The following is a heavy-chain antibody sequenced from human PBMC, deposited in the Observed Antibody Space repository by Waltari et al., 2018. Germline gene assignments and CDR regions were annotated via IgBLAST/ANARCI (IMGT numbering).Heavy chain of an antibody. D-gene: IGHD2-21*01. Sequence: QVQLVQSGAEVKKPGASVKISCKTSEYTFTSSYLPWGRQAPGQGLEWMGISNPRGGSTIYAQKVQGRVTMTRDTSTSTVYMELSSLRSDDTAVYYCALDTGALWMDVWGQGTTVTVSS. J-gene: IGHJ6*02. V-gene: IGHV1-46*01. CDR3: ALDTGALWMDV. CDR2: SNPRGGST. CDR1: EYTFTSSY.